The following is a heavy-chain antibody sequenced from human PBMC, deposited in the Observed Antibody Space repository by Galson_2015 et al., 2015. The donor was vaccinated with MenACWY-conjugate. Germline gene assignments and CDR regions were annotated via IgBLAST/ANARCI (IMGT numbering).Heavy chain of an antibody. CDR3: ALSITMFDY. CDR2: IKEDGSEK. J-gene: IGHJ4*02. D-gene: IGHD3-3*01. V-gene: IGHV3-7*03. CDR1: GFRFSTYW. Sequence: SLRLSCAASGFRFSTYWMSWVRQAPGKGLEWVANIKEDGSEKYYVDSVKGRFTISRDNAKNSLYLQMNSLRAEDTAVYYCALSITMFDYWGQGALLTVSS.